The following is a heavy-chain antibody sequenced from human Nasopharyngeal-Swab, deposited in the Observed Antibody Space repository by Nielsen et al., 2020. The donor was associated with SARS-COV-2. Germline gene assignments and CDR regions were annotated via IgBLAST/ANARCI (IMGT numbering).Heavy chain of an antibody. Sequence: ASVKVSCKASGYSFPSYYMHWVRRAPGQGLEWPGIINPSGGSTSNAQKFQGRVTVTRDTSTSTVYMELSSLRSEDTAVYYCARDVGGDSSGYSVAYRGEPLDYWGQGTLVTVSS. CDR2: INPSGGST. CDR3: ARDVGGDSSGYSVAYRGEPLDY. D-gene: IGHD3-22*01. V-gene: IGHV1-46*01. J-gene: IGHJ4*02. CDR1: GYSFPSYY.